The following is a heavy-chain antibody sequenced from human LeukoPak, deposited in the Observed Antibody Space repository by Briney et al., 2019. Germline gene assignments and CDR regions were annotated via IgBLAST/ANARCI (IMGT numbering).Heavy chain of an antibody. D-gene: IGHD1-26*01. CDR3: ASEQSGNYYRPFDS. Sequence: GGTLRLSCAASGFTFSTYAMNWVRQAPGKALEWVSSISSSSLYIYYADSVRGRFTISRDNAKSSLYLQMNSLRAEDTAVYYCASEQSGNYYRPFDSWGQGTLVTVSS. V-gene: IGHV3-21*01. J-gene: IGHJ4*02. CDR2: ISSSSLYI. CDR1: GFTFSTYA.